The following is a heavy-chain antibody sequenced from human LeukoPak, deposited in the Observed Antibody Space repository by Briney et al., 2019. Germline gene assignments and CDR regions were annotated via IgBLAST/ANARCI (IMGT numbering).Heavy chain of an antibody. CDR3: AKDSLRTVPKASFDS. D-gene: IGHD2-2*01. Sequence: GGSLRLSCTVSGHPFSSFTLNWVRQSPGKGLEWVANIKQDGSEKYYVDSVKGRFTISRDNSKNTLFLQMNSLRAEGRAVYYCAKDSLRTVPKASFDSWGQGTLVTVSS. CDR1: GHPFSSFT. V-gene: IGHV3-7*03. CDR2: IKQDGSEK. J-gene: IGHJ4*02.